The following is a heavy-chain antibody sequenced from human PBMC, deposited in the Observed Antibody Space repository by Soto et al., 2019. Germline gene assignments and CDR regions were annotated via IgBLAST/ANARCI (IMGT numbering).Heavy chain of an antibody. Sequence: TSGTLSLTCAVSGDSVSSGSYYWSWIRQPPGKGPEWIGYIYYSGSTNYNPSLKSRVTISVDTSKNQFSLKLSSVTAADTAVYYCAREVSYSSGWYPGYFDYWGQGTLVTVSS. CDR1: GDSVSSGSYY. D-gene: IGHD6-19*01. V-gene: IGHV4-61*01. J-gene: IGHJ4*02. CDR3: AREVSYSSGWYPGYFDY. CDR2: IYYSGST.